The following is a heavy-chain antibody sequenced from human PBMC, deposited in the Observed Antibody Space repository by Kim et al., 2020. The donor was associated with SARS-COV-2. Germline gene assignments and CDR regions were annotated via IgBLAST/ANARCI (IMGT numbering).Heavy chain of an antibody. D-gene: IGHD6-13*01. J-gene: IGHJ6*02. V-gene: IGHV3-66*01. CDR1: GFTVSSNY. CDR2: IYSGGST. Sequence: GGSLRLSCAASGFTVSSNYMSWVRQAPGKGLEWVSVIYSGGSTYYADSVKGRFTISRDNSKNTLYLQMNSLRAEDTAVYYCARDHKLYSSSWQHYGMDVWGQGTTVTVSS. CDR3: ARDHKLYSSSWQHYGMDV.